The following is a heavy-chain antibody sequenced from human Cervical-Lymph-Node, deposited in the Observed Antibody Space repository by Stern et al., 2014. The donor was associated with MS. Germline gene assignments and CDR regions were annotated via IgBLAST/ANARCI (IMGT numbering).Heavy chain of an antibody. J-gene: IGHJ4*02. CDR2: IDSSGNH. CDR3: ASLHCRGPTCSGVQ. CDR1: GASISSSGYS. D-gene: IGHD2-15*01. V-gene: IGHV4-31*03. Sequence: QVQLQESGPGLVKPSQTLSLTCTVSGASISSSGYSWNWIRQHPGKGPEGIGTIDSSGNHYYSPALQRRVSISLDTSKTQFSLNVSSVPAADTAVYYCASLHCRGPTCSGVQWGQGTLVSVPS.